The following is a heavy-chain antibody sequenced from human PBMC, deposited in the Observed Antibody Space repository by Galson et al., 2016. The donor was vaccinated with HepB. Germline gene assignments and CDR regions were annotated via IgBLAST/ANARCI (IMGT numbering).Heavy chain of an antibody. V-gene: IGHV3-30-3*01. CDR3: ARDRQAYDGDCLDY. Sequence: SLRLSCAASGFTFTNSAMSWVRQAPGKGLEWLAILSVDGISTFYADSVKGRFTISRDNSKDSLYLQINGLRPEDTGIYYCARDRQAYDGDCLDYWGQGTLVTVSS. J-gene: IGHJ4*02. D-gene: IGHD4-17*01. CDR2: LSVDGIST. CDR1: GFTFTNSA.